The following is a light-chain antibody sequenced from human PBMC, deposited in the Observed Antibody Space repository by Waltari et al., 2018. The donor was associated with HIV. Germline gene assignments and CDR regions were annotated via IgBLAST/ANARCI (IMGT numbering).Light chain of an antibody. V-gene: IGLV1-40*01. J-gene: IGLJ2*01. CDR1: FSNVGAGYD. Sequence: QSVLTQPPSLSGAPGLRVSIPCTGNFSNVGAGYDLHWYQHLPGPAPRLLIYANVNRPSGVPDRFFGSKSGSSASLGISGLQAEDEADYYCQSYDSSLSGVVFGGGTRLTVL. CDR2: ANV. CDR3: QSYDSSLSGVV.